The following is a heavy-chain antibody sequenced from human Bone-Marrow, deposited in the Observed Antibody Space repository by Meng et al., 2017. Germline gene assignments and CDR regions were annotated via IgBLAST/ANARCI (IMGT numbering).Heavy chain of an antibody. CDR3: AIGEGDTAMTGAFDI. Sequence: ASVKVSCKAPGGIFSNSVVGWVRQAPGQGLEWMGWISAYNGNTNYAQKLQGRVTMTTDTSTSTAYMELRSLRSDDTAVYYCAIGEGDTAMTGAFDIWGQGRMVTVSS. D-gene: IGHD5-18*01. V-gene: IGHV1-18*01. CDR1: GGIFSNSV. J-gene: IGHJ3*02. CDR2: ISAYNGNT.